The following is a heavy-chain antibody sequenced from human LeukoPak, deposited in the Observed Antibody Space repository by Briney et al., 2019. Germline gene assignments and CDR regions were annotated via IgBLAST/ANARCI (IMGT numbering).Heavy chain of an antibody. CDR3: ARHRMVRGVMRSHYMDV. D-gene: IGHD3-10*01. CDR1: TFTFSGYY. CDR2: ISSSGRSI. J-gene: IGHJ6*03. V-gene: IGHV3-11*01. Sequence: SGGSLRLSCSASTFTFSGYYMSWIRQAPGKGLDWVSYISSSGRSIYYTDSVKGRFTISRDNAKNSVYLQMNSLRAEDTAVYYCARHRMVRGVMRSHYMDVWGKGTTVTISS.